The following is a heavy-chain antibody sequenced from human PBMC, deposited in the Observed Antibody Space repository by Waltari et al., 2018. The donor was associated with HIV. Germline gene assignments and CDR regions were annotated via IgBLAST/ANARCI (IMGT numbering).Heavy chain of an antibody. D-gene: IGHD3-10*01. CDR1: GGSISSYY. CDR2: IYTSGST. J-gene: IGHJ3*02. Sequence: QVQLQESGPGLVKPSETLSLTGTVSGGSISSYYWSWLRQTAGKGLEWIGRIYTSGSTNYNPSLKSRVTMSVDTSKNQFSLKLSSVTAADTAVYYCARDLYYYGSGSRSASAFDIWGQGTMVTVSS. V-gene: IGHV4-4*07. CDR3: ARDLYYYGSGSRSASAFDI.